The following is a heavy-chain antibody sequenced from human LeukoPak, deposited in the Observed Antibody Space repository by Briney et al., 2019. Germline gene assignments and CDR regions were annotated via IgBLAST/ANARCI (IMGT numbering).Heavy chain of an antibody. Sequence: GGSLRLSCAASGFTFSSYSMNWVRQAPGKGLERVSYISSSSSTIYYADSVKGRFTISRDNAKNSLYLQMNSLRAEDTAVYYCARDLGYSYGHFDYWGQGTLVTVSS. J-gene: IGHJ4*02. CDR3: ARDLGYSYGHFDY. V-gene: IGHV3-48*01. D-gene: IGHD5-18*01. CDR2: ISSSSSTI. CDR1: GFTFSSYS.